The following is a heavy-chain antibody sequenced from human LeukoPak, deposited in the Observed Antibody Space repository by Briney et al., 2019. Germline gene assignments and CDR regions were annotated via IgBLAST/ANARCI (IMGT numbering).Heavy chain of an antibody. CDR2: ITGGADIT. Sequence: PGGSLRLSCAVSGFTFSNYAMTWVRQAPGKGLEWVSLITGGADITYYADSVKGRFTISRDNSKNMLFLQMNSLRVEDTAVYYCAKDPPSGYCSGGTCNDSPFDSWGQGTLVTVSS. D-gene: IGHD2-15*01. V-gene: IGHV3-23*01. CDR3: AKDPPSGYCSGGTCNDSPFDS. J-gene: IGHJ4*02. CDR1: GFTFSNYA.